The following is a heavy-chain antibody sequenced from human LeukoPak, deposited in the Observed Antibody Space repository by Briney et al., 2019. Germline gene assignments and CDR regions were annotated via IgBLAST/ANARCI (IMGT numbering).Heavy chain of an antibody. CDR3: ARDSVLDYCSSTSCYRDYYDSSGYSY. D-gene: IGHD2-2*01. V-gene: IGHV3-21*01. J-gene: IGHJ4*02. CDR2: ISSSSSYI. CDR1: GFTFSSYS. Sequence: GGSLRLSCAASGFTFSSYSMNWVRQAPGKGLEWVSSISSSSSYIYYADSVKGRFTISRDNAKISLYLQMNSLRAEDTAVYYCARDSVLDYCSSTSCYRDYYDSSGYSYWGQGTLVTVSS.